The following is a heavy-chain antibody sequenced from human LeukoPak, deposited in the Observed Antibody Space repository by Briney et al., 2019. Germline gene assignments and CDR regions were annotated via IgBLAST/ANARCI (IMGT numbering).Heavy chain of an antibody. D-gene: IGHD3-3*01. CDR1: GFTFSSHA. Sequence: GGSLRLSCAASGFTFSSHAMAWVRQAPGKGLEWVSAIGGSSGSTYYADSVKGRFTISRDNSKNTVYLQMNYLSADDTAVYYCARDPGVVAFHYLDFWGQGTLVTVSS. J-gene: IGHJ4*02. V-gene: IGHV3-23*01. CDR3: ARDPGVVAFHYLDF. CDR2: IGGSSGST.